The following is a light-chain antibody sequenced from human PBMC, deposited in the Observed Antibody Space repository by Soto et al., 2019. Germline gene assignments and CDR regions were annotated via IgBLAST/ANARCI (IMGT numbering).Light chain of an antibody. CDR1: QTISGY. CDR2: AAS. J-gene: IGKJ2*01. V-gene: IGKV1-39*01. Sequence: DIQMTQSPSSLSASVGDRVTITCRASQTISGYLNWYQLKPGKAPKLLIFAASNLQSGVPSRFSGSGSGSDFTLPMNSLQPEDVASYYCQQSYSAPPYTFGQGTKLEI. CDR3: QQSYSAPPYT.